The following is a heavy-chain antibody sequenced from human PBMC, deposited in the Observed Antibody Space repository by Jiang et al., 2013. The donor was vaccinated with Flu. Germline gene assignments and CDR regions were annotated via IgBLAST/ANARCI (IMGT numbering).Heavy chain of an antibody. CDR1: GFTFDDYA. D-gene: IGHD3-10*01. J-gene: IGHJ6*02. CDR3: AKDILYHYGSGSYYYYYGMDV. Sequence: VQLVESGGGLVQPGRSLRLSCAASGFTFDDYAMHWVRQAPGKGLEWVSYISWNSGNIGYADSVKGRFTISRDNAKNSLYLQMNSLRAEDTALYYCAKDILYHYGSGSYYYYYGMDVWGQGTTVAVSS. CDR2: ISWNSGNI. V-gene: IGHV3-9*01.